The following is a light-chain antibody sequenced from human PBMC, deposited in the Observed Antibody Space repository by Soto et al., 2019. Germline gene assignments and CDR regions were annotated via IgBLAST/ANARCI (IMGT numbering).Light chain of an antibody. CDR2: GAS. V-gene: IGKV3-20*01. Sequence: EIVLTQSPGSLSLSPGERATLSCRASQSVSSTFFAWYQQKPGQAPRLLIYGASSRATGIPDRFSGSGSGTDFTLTLSRLEPEDFALYYCQQYESSVTFGQWTKVEIK. CDR3: QQYESSVT. CDR1: QSVSSTF. J-gene: IGKJ1*01.